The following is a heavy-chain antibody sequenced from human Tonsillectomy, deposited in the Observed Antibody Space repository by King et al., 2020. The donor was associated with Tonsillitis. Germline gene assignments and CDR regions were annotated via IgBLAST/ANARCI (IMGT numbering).Heavy chain of an antibody. J-gene: IGHJ3*01. D-gene: IGHD3-22*01. V-gene: IGHV3-11*01. Sequence: VQLVESGGGLVKPGGSLRLSCAASKFTFSDYYMSWIRQAPGKGLEWVSYISSSGPTISYADSVKGRFTISRDNAKNSLYLQMNSLRAEDTAVYYCARGGEDYYDSSEADAFDVWGQGTMVTVSS. CDR2: ISSSGPTI. CDR1: KFTFSDYY. CDR3: ARGGEDYYDSSEADAFDV.